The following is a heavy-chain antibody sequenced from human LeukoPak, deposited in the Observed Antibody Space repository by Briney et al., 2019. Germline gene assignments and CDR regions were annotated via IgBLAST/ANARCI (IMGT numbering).Heavy chain of an antibody. CDR3: ARAGYSGYDGHDAFDI. CDR2: ISYDGSNK. J-gene: IGHJ3*02. D-gene: IGHD5-12*01. Sequence: QTGGSLRLSCAASGFTFSSYAMHWVRQAPGKGLEWVAVISYDGSNKYYADSVKGRFTISRDNSKNTLYLRMNSLRAEDTAVYYCARAGYSGYDGHDAFDIWGQGTMVTVSS. CDR1: GFTFSSYA. V-gene: IGHV3-30-3*01.